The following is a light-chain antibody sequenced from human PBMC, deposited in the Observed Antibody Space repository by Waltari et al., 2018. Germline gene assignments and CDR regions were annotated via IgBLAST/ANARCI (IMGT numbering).Light chain of an antibody. CDR3: SSYSYITTLQI. CDR1: HTDIGAYDY. Sequence: QSALTQPASVSGSLGQSLPISCTGTHTDIGAYDYVYWYQQHPGKAPKLILFDVSHRPSGISNRFSGSKSCDTASLTISGLQPEDEADYYCSSYSYITTLQIFGTGTRLTV. J-gene: IGLJ1*01. CDR2: DVS. V-gene: IGLV2-14*01.